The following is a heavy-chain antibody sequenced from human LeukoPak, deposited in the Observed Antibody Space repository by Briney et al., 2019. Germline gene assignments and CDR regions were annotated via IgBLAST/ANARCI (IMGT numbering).Heavy chain of an antibody. Sequence: GGSLRLSCEASGFFLSSDWMTWVRQAPGKGLEWVANINQDGTEMFYLDAVKGRFTISRDNARNSLYLQMNSLTAEDTAVYYCARYYDVSDRFDVWGPGTLVTVSA. CDR1: GFFLSSDW. CDR3: ARYYDVSDRFDV. J-gene: IGHJ5*02. D-gene: IGHD3/OR15-3a*01. V-gene: IGHV3-7*01. CDR2: INQDGTEM.